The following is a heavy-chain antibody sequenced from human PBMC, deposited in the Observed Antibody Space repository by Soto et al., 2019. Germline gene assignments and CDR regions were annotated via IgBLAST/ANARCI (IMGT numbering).Heavy chain of an antibody. Sequence: GGSLRLSCAASEFTFANAWISWVRQAPGKGLEWVGRIKSKADGGTTDYAAPVKGRFTISRDESQNTLYLQMNSLKTEDAAVYYCTSLYYGHWGQGTLVTVSS. V-gene: IGHV3-15*01. J-gene: IGHJ4*02. CDR2: IKSKADGGTT. D-gene: IGHD4-17*01. CDR3: TSLYYGH. CDR1: EFTFANAW.